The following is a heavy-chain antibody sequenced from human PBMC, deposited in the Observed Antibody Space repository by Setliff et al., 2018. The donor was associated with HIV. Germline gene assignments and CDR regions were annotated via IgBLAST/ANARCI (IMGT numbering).Heavy chain of an antibody. CDR3: AKGGASSHWLGP. CDR1: GASISSDS. J-gene: IGHJ5*02. Sequence: PSETLSLTCTVSGASISSDSWSWIRQSPGKGLDWIGFILNREITNYNPSLQSRVSISMDTSKNQFSLKLHSVTAADTAIYHCAKGGASSHWLGPWGQGTLVTVFS. CDR2: ILNREIT. V-gene: IGHV4-59*01. D-gene: IGHD3-16*01.